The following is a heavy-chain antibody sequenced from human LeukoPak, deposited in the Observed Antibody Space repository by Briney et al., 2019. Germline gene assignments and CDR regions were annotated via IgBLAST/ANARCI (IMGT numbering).Heavy chain of an antibody. Sequence: GGSLRLSCAASGFRFSSHAMTWVRQAPGKGLEWVSSISDSGAGTYYADSVKGRFTISRDNSKNTLYLQMNSLRAEDTAVYSCARGYCTSSSCYNDYWGQGTLVTVSS. V-gene: IGHV3-23*01. D-gene: IGHD2-2*02. CDR1: GFRFSSHA. J-gene: IGHJ4*02. CDR3: ARGYCTSSSCYNDY. CDR2: ISDSGAGT.